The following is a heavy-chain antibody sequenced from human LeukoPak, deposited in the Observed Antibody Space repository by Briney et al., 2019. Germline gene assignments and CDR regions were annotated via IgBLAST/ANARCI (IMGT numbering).Heavy chain of an antibody. D-gene: IGHD2-15*01. V-gene: IGHV3-74*01. CDR1: GFTFSSYW. Sequence: PGGSLRLSCAASGFTFSSYWMHWVRQAPGKGLVWVSRTHSDGSITSYADSVKGRFTISRDNAKNTLYLQMNSLRAEDTAVYYCAKWRDIVVVVAATLGSDYWGQGTLVTVSS. CDR2: THSDGSIT. J-gene: IGHJ4*02. CDR3: AKWRDIVVVVAATLGSDY.